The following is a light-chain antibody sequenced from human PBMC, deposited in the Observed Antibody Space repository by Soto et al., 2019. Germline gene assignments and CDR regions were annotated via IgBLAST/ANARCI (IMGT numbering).Light chain of an antibody. Sequence: QSVLTQPPSASGTPGQRVTISCSGSSSNIGSNTVNWYQQLPGTAPKLLLYSSNQRPSGVPDRFSGSKSGTSASLAISGLQSEDEADYYCAAWDDSLNGPVFGGGTKLTVL. CDR2: SSN. V-gene: IGLV1-44*01. J-gene: IGLJ3*02. CDR1: SSNIGSNT. CDR3: AAWDDSLNGPV.